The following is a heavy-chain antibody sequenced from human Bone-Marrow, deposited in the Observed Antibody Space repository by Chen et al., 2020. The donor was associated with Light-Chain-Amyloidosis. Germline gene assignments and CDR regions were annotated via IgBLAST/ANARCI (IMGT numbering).Heavy chain of an antibody. V-gene: IGHV4-30-4*01. CDR2: IYSSGSV. J-gene: IGHJ4*02. CDR1: GGSINSGDYY. D-gene: IGHD2-8*02. CDR3: ARGTGPANEYFDY. Sequence: QVQLLESGPGLVRPSQTLSRTCSVPGGSINSGDYYWTWIRQPPGKGLEWIGYIYSSGSVYYNPSLKSRVSLSLDTSNNLFSLRLTSVTAADTAVYYCARGTGPANEYFDYWGQGTLVTVSS.